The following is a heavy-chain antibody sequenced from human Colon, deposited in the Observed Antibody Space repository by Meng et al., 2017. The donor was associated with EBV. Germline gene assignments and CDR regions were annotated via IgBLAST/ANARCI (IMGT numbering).Heavy chain of an antibody. CDR1: GFNFSNYG. D-gene: IGHD5/OR15-5a*01. Sequence: QVQLVESXXXXXQXXWXXRLSCAVSGFNFSNYGMHWVRQAPGKGPEWVAVIWYDENNKYYADFGKGRFTISRDNSKNTLYLQMNSLRAEDTAVYFCARCDGYSVPFDLWGRGTLVTVSS. CDR2: IWYDENNK. J-gene: IGHJ2*01. CDR3: ARCDGYSVPFDL. V-gene: IGHV3-33*01.